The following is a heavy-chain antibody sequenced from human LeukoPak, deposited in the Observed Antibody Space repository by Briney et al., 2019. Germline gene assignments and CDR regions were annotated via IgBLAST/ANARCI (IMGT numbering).Heavy chain of an antibody. V-gene: IGHV3-33*01. J-gene: IGHJ4*02. D-gene: IGHD3-3*01. CDR3: ARWDYDFWSGYPDY. CDR2: IWYDGSNK. CDR1: GFTFSSYG. Sequence: PGGSLRLSCAASGFTFSSYGMDWVRQAPGKGLEWVAVIWYDGSNKYYADSVKGRFTISRDNSKNTLYLQMNSLRAEDTAVYYCARWDYDFWSGYPDYWGQGTLVTVSS.